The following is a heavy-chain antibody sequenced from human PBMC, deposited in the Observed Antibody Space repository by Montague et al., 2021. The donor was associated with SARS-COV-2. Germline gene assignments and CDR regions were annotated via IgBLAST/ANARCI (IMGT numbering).Heavy chain of an antibody. CDR2: IYYSGST. D-gene: IGHD2-21*02. CDR1: GGSISSGGYY. CDR3: ARVHIVVVTAMRYFDL. J-gene: IGHJ2*01. V-gene: IGHV4-31*03. Sequence: TLSLTCTVSGGSISSGGYYWSWIRQHPGKGLEWIGYIYYSGSTYYNPSLKSRVTISVDTSKNQFSLKLSSVTAAGTAVYYCARVHIVVVTAMRYFDLWGRGTLVTVSS.